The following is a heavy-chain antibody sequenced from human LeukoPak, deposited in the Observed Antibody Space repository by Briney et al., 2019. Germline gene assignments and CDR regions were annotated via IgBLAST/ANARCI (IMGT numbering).Heavy chain of an antibody. CDR2: IYSTGSST. CDR3: ARGSGYDYRYFDY. J-gene: IGHJ4*02. Sequence: PGGSLRLSCAASGFTFSNYWMHWVRQAPGKGLVWVSRIYSTGSSTAYADSVKGRFTISRDNAKNTLYLQMNSLRAEDTAVCYCARGSGYDYRYFDYWGQGTLVTVSS. D-gene: IGHD5-12*01. V-gene: IGHV3-74*01. CDR1: GFTFSNYW.